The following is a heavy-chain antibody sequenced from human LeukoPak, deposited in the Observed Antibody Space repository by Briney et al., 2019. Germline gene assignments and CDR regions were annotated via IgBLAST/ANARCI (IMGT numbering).Heavy chain of an antibody. Sequence: SVKVSCKASGNFVYYDINWVRQATGQGLEWMGWMNPDSGNTGYAQKFQGRVTMTRNTSINTAYMELSILRSEDTAVYFCATQTGNHWYLDLWGPGTLVTVSS. V-gene: IGHV1-8*01. J-gene: IGHJ2*01. CDR1: GNFVYYD. CDR2: MNPDSGNT. CDR3: ATQTGNHWYLDL.